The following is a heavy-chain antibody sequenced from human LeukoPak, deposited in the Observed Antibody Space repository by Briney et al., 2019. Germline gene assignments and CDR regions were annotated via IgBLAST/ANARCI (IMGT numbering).Heavy chain of an antibody. V-gene: IGHV4-30-2*01. Sequence: SETLSLTCTVYGGSISSGGYYWSWIRQPPGKGLEWIGYIYHSGSTYYNPSLKSRVTISVDRSKNQFSLKLSSVTAADTAVYYCARDADLGSSSSGYYYYYMDVWGKGTTVTVSS. CDR3: ARDADLGSSSSGYYYYYMDV. J-gene: IGHJ6*03. CDR2: IYHSGST. D-gene: IGHD6-6*01. CDR1: GGSISSGGYY.